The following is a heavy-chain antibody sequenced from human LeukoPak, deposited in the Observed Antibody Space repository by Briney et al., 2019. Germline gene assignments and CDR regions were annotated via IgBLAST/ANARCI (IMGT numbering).Heavy chain of an antibody. V-gene: IGHV6-1*01. Sequence: SQTLSLTCAISGDSVSSNSAAWNWIRRSPSRGLEWLGRTYYRSKWYNDYAVSVKSLITINPDTSKNQFSLQLNSVTPEDTAVYYCARVPYYYYGMDVWGQGTTVTVSS. CDR3: ARVPYYYYGMDV. CDR1: GDSVSSNSAA. J-gene: IGHJ6*02. CDR2: TYYRSKWYN.